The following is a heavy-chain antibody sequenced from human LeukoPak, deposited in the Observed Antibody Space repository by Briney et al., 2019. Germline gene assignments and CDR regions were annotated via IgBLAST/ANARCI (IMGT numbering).Heavy chain of an antibody. D-gene: IGHD6-6*01. V-gene: IGHV4-34*01. CDR2: INHSGST. CDR3: ARGVGSSSEAY. CDR1: GGSFSGYY. J-gene: IGHJ4*02. Sequence: ETLSLTCAVYGGSFSGYYWSWIRQPPGKGLEWIGEINHSGSTNYNPSLKSRATISVDTSKNQFSLKLSSVTAADTAVYYCARGVGSSSEAYWGQGTLVTVSS.